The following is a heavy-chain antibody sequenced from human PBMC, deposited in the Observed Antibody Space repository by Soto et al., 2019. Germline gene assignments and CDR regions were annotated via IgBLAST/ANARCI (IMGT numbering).Heavy chain of an antibody. CDR1: GFTFSSYW. V-gene: IGHV3-7*05. CDR2: IKQDGSEK. J-gene: IGHJ6*02. Sequence: GGSLRLSCAASGFTFSSYWMSWVRQAPGKGLEWVANIKQDGSEKYYVDSVKGRFTISRDNAKNSLYLQMNSLRAEDTAVYYCARDAGTTKDQLPGVYYYYGMDVWGQGTTVTVSS. CDR3: ARDAGTTKDQLPGVYYYYGMDV. D-gene: IGHD1-7*01.